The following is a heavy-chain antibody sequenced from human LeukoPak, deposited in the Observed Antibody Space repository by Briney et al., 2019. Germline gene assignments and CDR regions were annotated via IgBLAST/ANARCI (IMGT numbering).Heavy chain of an antibody. Sequence: PGGSLRLSCAASEFTFSSYAMSWVRQAPGKGLEWVSAISGSGGSTYYADSVKGRFTISRDNSKNTLYLQMNSLRAEDTAVYYCAKDPEQYSSSSHFDYWGQGTLVTVSS. V-gene: IGHV3-23*01. CDR2: ISGSGGST. CDR3: AKDPEQYSSSSHFDY. D-gene: IGHD6-6*01. J-gene: IGHJ4*02. CDR1: EFTFSSYA.